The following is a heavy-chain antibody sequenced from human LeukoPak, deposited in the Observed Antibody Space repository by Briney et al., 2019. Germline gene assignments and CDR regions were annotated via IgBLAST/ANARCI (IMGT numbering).Heavy chain of an antibody. CDR2: INHSGST. V-gene: IGHV4-34*01. Sequence: PSETLSLTCAVYGGSFSGYYWSWIRQPPGKGLEWIGEINHSGSTNYNPSLKSRVTISVDTSKNQFSLRLSSVTAADTAVYYCARVIEARHFDYWGQGTLVTVSS. D-gene: IGHD6-6*01. J-gene: IGHJ4*02. CDR1: GGSFSGYY. CDR3: ARVIEARHFDY.